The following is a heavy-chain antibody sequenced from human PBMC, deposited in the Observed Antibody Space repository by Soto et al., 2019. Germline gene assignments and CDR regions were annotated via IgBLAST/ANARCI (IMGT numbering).Heavy chain of an antibody. V-gene: IGHV3-23*01. Sequence: TGGSLRLSCAASGFTFSSYAMSWVRQAPGKGLEWVSAISGSGGSTYYADSVKGRFTISRDNSKNTLYLQMNSLRAEDTAVYYYAKSGMDSYCYRDYWGQGTLVPVSS. CDR1: GFTFSSYA. CDR2: ISGSGGST. CDR3: AKSGMDSYCYRDY. D-gene: IGHD5-18*01. J-gene: IGHJ4*02.